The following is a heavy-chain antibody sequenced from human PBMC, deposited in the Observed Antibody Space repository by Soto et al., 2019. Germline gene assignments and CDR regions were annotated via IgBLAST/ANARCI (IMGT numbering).Heavy chain of an antibody. Sequence: QVHLVQSGAEVKKAGASVKVSCKASGYTFTGYYIHWVRQAPAQGFEWVWWINPSTGGTSYAQKFQGRVTVTRDTSISTAYMELTRLRSNDTAVYYCARDLGGLGDPFDDWGQGTRVTVFS. CDR3: ARDLGGLGDPFDD. V-gene: IGHV1-2*02. J-gene: IGHJ4*02. D-gene: IGHD3-16*01. CDR2: INPSTGGT. CDR1: GYTFTGYY.